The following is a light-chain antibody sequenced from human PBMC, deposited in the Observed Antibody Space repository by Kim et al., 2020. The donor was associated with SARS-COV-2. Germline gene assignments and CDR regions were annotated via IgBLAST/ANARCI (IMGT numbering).Light chain of an antibody. V-gene: IGLV2-14*01. CDR2: DVS. CDR3: SSYTSSSTYV. J-gene: IGLJ1*01. CDR1: SSDVGGYNY. Sequence: QSVVTQPASVSGSPGQSITISCTGTSSDVGGYNYVSWYQQHPGKAPKLMIYDVSKRPSGVSNRFSGSKSGNTASLTISGLQAEDEDDYYCSSYTSSSTYVFGTGTKVTVL.